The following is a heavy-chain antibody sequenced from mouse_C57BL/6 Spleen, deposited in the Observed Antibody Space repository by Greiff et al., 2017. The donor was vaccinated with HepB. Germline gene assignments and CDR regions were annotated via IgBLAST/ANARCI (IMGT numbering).Heavy chain of an antibody. J-gene: IGHJ2*01. Sequence: VQLKESEGGLVQPGSSMKLSCTASGFTFSDYYMAWVRQVPEKGLEWVANINYDGSSTYYLDSLKSRFIISRDNAKNILYLQMSSLKSEDTATYYCAREDYGSSYERHFDYCGQGTTLTVSS. CDR3: AREDYGSSYERHFDY. D-gene: IGHD1-1*01. CDR1: GFTFSDYY. CDR2: INYDGSST. V-gene: IGHV5-16*01.